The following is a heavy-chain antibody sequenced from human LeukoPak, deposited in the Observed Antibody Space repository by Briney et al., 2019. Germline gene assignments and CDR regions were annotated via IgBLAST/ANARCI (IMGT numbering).Heavy chain of an antibody. CDR3: AREGLGEAVAEFVGDY. CDR1: GFTFSSYS. D-gene: IGHD6-19*01. CDR2: ISSSSSYI. J-gene: IGHJ4*02. V-gene: IGHV3-21*01. Sequence: GGSLRLSCAASGFTFSSYSMNWVRQAPGKGLEWVSSISSSSSYIYYADSVKGRFTISRDNAKNSLYLQMNSLRAEDTAVYYCAREGLGEAVAEFVGDYWGQGTLVTVSS.